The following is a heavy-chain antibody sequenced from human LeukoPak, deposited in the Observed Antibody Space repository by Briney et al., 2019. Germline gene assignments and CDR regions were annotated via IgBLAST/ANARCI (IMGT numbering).Heavy chain of an antibody. CDR3: ARLTGIAVAQK. D-gene: IGHD6-19*01. Sequence: SEILSLTCTVSGGSISSSSYYWGWIRQPPGKGLEWIGSIYYSGSTYYNPSLKSRVTISVDTSKNQFSLKLSSVTAADTAVYYCARLTGIAVAQKWGQGTLVTVSS. J-gene: IGHJ4*02. V-gene: IGHV4-39*01. CDR1: GGSISSSSYY. CDR2: IYYSGST.